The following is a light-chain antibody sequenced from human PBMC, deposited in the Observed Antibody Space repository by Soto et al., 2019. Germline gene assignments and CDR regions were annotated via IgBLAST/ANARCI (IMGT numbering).Light chain of an antibody. J-gene: IGKJ1*01. CDR2: GAF. CDR3: QQYTNLPWT. Sequence: EIVFTQSRGALSLAGGERRTRSWTSSQSVSSSYLAWYQQKPGQPPRLLIYGAFTRATGIPARFSGSGSGPESTLTISRLQSEDFHVYHCQQYTNLPWTFGQGTKVDIK. V-gene: IGKV3-15*01. CDR1: QSVSSSY.